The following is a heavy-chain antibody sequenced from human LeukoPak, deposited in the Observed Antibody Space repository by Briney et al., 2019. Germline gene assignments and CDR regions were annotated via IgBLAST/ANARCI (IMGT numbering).Heavy chain of an antibody. Sequence: PSETLSLTCIVSGGSITSHYWSWIRQPPGKGLEWIGYVYYSGSTKYNPSLKSRVNISVDTSKKQFSLRLSSVTAADTAVYYCARDNRGYSYSSFDYWGQGILVTVSS. CDR2: VYYSGST. V-gene: IGHV4-59*11. CDR1: GGSITSHY. D-gene: IGHD5-18*01. CDR3: ARDNRGYSYSSFDY. J-gene: IGHJ4*02.